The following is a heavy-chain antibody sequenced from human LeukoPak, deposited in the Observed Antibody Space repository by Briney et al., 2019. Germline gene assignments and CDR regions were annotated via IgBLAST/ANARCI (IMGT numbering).Heavy chain of an antibody. J-gene: IGHJ4*02. CDR3: ARGINYGSAQYYFDY. Sequence: PGGSLRLSCAASGFTFSSYWMSWVRQAAGKGLEWAANIKQDGSEKHYVDSVKGRFTISRDNAKNSLYLQMNSLRAEDTAVYYCARGINYGSAQYYFDYWGQGTLVTVSS. V-gene: IGHV3-7*01. D-gene: IGHD3-10*01. CDR2: IKQDGSEK. CDR1: GFTFSSYW.